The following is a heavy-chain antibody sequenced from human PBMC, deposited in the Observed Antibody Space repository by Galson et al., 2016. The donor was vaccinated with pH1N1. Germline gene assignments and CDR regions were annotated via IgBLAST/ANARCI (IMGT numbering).Heavy chain of an antibody. J-gene: IGHJ6*02. CDR2: IDTNTGNP. CDR1: GYTFTSNA. CDR3: ARSYCSSTSCYGGSYYYGMDV. V-gene: IGHV7-4-1*04. Sequence: SVKVSCKASGYTFTSNAMNWVRQAPGQGLEWMGWIDTNTGNPTYAQGFTGRFVFSLGTSVSMAYLQISSLKAEDTAVYYCARSYCSSTSCYGGSYYYGMDVWGQGTTVTVSS. D-gene: IGHD2-2*01.